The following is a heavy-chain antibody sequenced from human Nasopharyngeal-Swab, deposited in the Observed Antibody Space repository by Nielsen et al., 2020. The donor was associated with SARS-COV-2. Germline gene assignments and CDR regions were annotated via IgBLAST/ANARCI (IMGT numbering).Heavy chain of an antibody. J-gene: IGHJ6*02. D-gene: IGHD1-1*01. V-gene: IGHV1-2*06. Sequence: ASVKVSCKGSGYTFTGYYMHWVRQAPGQGLEWMGRINPNSGGTNYAQKFQGRVTMTRDTSISTAYMELSRLRSDDTAVYYCARDGTRYNWNDYYYYGMDVWGQGTTVTVSS. CDR1: GYTFTGYY. CDR2: INPNSGGT. CDR3: ARDGTRYNWNDYYYYGMDV.